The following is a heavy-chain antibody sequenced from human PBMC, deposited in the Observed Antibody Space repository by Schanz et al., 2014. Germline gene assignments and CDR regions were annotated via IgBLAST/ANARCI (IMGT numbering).Heavy chain of an antibody. CDR3: AKYRGYYRVSGSYRELEY. Sequence: EVQLVQSGGGLVQPGGSLRLSCAASGFTFSSHWMHWVRQDPGKGLVWVARINSVGSNTDYADSVKGRFTISRDNAKNTLYLQMNSLSAEDTAVYYCAKYRGYYRVSGSYRELEYWGQGTLVTVSS. J-gene: IGHJ4*02. CDR1: GFTFSSHW. D-gene: IGHD3-10*01. CDR2: INSVGSNT. V-gene: IGHV3-74*01.